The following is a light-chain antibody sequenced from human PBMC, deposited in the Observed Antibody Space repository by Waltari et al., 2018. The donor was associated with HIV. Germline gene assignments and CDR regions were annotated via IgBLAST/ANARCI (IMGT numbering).Light chain of an antibody. CDR3: MHGQQTPV. CDR2: LAS. CDR1: QSLLHNNGHNY. V-gene: IGKV2-28*01. Sequence: MIQSPDFLAVCPGEQASISCRSSQSLLHNNGHNYLDWYIQRPGQAPELLIYLASRRASGVPDRIAGSGSGTDFILKISRVEPEDVGVYYCMHGQQTPVFGQGTLVEV. J-gene: IGKJ1*01.